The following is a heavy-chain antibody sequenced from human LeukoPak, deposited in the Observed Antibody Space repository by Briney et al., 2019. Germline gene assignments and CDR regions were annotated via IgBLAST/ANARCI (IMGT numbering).Heavy chain of an antibody. D-gene: IGHD3-22*01. J-gene: IGHJ4*02. Sequence: SETLSLTCTVSGGSLSRYYWSWIRQPPGKGLEWIGYIHYSGSANYISSLKSRVVISLDTSKIQFSLRLTSLTAADTAVYYCASYDSSGNAYWGQGTLVTASS. CDR1: GGSLSRYY. CDR2: IHYSGSA. CDR3: ASYDSSGNAY. V-gene: IGHV4-59*08.